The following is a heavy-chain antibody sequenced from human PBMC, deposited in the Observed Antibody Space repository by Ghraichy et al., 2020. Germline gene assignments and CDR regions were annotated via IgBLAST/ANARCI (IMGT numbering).Heavy chain of an antibody. V-gene: IGHV3-23*01. Sequence: GGSLRLSCAVSGFTFSNYAMTWVRQAPGKGLEWVSTVTSNGEVTYYGDPVKGRFAISRDNSKNTLYLQMDSLRAEDTAVYYCAKHQGLTVTTIFDHWGQGTLVTVSS. D-gene: IGHD4-17*01. CDR3: AKHQGLTVTTIFDH. CDR1: GFTFSNYA. CDR2: VTSNGEVT. J-gene: IGHJ4*02.